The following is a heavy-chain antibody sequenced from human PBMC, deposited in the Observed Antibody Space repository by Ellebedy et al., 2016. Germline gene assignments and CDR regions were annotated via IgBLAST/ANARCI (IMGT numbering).Heavy chain of an antibody. CDR3: AKEDGGWRPFDY. CDR1: GLTFSNCA. CDR2: TGPSDGRT. V-gene: IGHV3-23*01. D-gene: IGHD6-19*01. J-gene: IGHJ4*02. Sequence: ESLKISXAVSGLTFSNCAMSWVRQAPGKGLEWVSATGPSDGRTYYTDSVKGRFTISRDNSKNTLYLQMNGLRPEDTAVYYCAKEDGGWRPFDYWGQGTLVTVSS.